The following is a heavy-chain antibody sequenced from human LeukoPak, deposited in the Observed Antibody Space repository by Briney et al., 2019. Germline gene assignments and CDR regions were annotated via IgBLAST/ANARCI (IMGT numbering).Heavy chain of an antibody. CDR1: GFTFTDHW. Sequence: GGSLRLSCAASGFTFTDHWMSWVRQAPGKGREGGANINEDGSEKYYVDSVKGRFTISRDNAKKSLYLQMNSLRAEDTAVYYCARGGTGVSRDYWGQGTLVTVSS. J-gene: IGHJ4*02. CDR2: INEDGSEK. V-gene: IGHV3-7*01. D-gene: IGHD3/OR15-3a*01. CDR3: ARGGTGVSRDY.